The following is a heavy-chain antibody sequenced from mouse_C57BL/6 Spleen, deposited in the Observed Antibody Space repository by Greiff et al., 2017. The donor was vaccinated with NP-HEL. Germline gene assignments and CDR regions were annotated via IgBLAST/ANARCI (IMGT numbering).Heavy chain of an antibody. J-gene: IGHJ2*01. D-gene: IGHD2-2*01. CDR3: AREGVYGYPFDY. CDR2: INYDGSST. V-gene: IGHV5-16*01. CDR1: GFTFSDYY. Sequence: EVKLVESEGGLVQPGSSMKLSCTASGFTFSDYYMAWVRQVPEKGLEWVANINYDGSSTYYLDSLKSRFFISRDNAKNILYLQMSSLKSEDTATYYCAREGVYGYPFDYWGQGTTLTVSS.